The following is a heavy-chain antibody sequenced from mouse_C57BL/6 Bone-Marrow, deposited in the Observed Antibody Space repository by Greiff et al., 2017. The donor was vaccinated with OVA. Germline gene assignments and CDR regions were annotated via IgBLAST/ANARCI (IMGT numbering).Heavy chain of an antibody. J-gene: IGHJ1*03. Sequence: EVQGVESGGGLVKPGGSLKLSCAASGFTFSSYAMSWVRQTPEKRLEWVATISDGGSYTYYPDNVKGRFTIARDNAKNSLYLQMSHLKSEDTAMYYCARHGSSSWYFDVWGTGTTVTVSS. CDR1: GFTFSSYA. CDR2: ISDGGSYT. D-gene: IGHD1-1*01. V-gene: IGHV5-4*01. CDR3: ARHGSSSWYFDV.